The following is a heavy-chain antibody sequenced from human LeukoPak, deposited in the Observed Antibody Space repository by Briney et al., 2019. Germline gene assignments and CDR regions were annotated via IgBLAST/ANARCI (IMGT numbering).Heavy chain of an antibody. D-gene: IGHD2-2*01. CDR2: INTNTGNS. J-gene: IGHJ4*02. V-gene: IGHV7-4-1*02. CDR1: GYTFTSHA. Sequence: ASVKVSCKASGYTFTSHAMNWVRQAPGQGLEWMGWINTNTGNSTYAQGFTGRFVLSLDTSVSTAYLQISSLKPEDTAVYYCAKQGPGYCGSTSCYGVDYWGQGTLVTVSS. CDR3: AKQGPGYCGSTSCYGVDY.